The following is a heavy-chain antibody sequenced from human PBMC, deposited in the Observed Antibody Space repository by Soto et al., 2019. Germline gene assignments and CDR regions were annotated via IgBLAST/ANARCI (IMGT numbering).Heavy chain of an antibody. CDR1: GYTFTSHD. J-gene: IGHJ6*02. CDR2: ISADNGNT. CDR3: ARKSRSWGMDG. V-gene: IGHV1-18*01. Sequence: ASVKVSCKASGYTFTSHDLSWVRQAPGQGLEWMGWISADNGNTNYAQKLQGRVTMTTDTSTSTAYMELRSLRSDDTAVYYCARKSRSWGMDGWGQGTTVTLSS.